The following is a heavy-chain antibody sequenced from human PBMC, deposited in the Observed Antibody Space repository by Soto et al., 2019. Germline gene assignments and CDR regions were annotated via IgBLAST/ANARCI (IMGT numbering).Heavy chain of an antibody. CDR3: AKDRGIVVVPAAQIDY. CDR1: GFTFSSYG. Sequence: HPGGSLRLSCAASGFTFSSYGMHWVRQAPGKGLEWVAVISYDGSNKYYADSVKGRFTISRDNSKNTLYLQMNSLRAEDTAVYYCAKDRGIVVVPAAQIDYWGQGTLVTVSS. CDR2: ISYDGSNK. V-gene: IGHV3-30*18. D-gene: IGHD2-2*01. J-gene: IGHJ4*02.